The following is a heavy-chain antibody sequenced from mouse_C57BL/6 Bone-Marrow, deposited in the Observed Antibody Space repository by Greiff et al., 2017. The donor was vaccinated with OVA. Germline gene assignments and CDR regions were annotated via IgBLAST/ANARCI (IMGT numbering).Heavy chain of an antibody. CDR3: ALYGNYAWFAY. V-gene: IGHV1-82*01. J-gene: IGHJ3*01. CDR1: GYAFSSSW. Sequence: VQLQQPGTELVKPGASVKISCKASGYAFSSSWMNWVKQRPGKGLEWIGRIYPGDGDTNYNGKFKGKATLTADKSSSTAYMQLSSLTSEDSAVYFCALYGNYAWFAYWGQGTLVTVSA. D-gene: IGHD2-1*01. CDR2: IYPGDGDT.